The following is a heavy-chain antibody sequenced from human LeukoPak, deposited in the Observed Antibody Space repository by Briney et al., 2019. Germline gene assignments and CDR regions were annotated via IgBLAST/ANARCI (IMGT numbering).Heavy chain of an antibody. J-gene: IGHJ4*02. V-gene: IGHV1-69*06. CDR1: GGTFSSYA. CDR2: IIPIFGTA. Sequence: EASVKVSCKASGGTFSSYAISWVRQAPGQGLEWMGGIIPIFGTANYAQKFQGRVMITADKSKSTAYMELSSLRSEDTAVYYCARGGDRYSSSWSLYWGQGTLVTVSS. CDR3: ARGGDRYSSSWSLY. D-gene: IGHD6-13*01.